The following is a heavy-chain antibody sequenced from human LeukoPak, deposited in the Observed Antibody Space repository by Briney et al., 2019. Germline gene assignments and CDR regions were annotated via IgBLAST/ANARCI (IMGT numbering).Heavy chain of an antibody. J-gene: IGHJ5*02. CDR1: GGTFSSYA. D-gene: IGHD6-19*01. Sequence: SVKVSCKASGGTFSSYAISWVRQAPGQGLEWMGGIIPIFGTANYAQKFQGRVTITADKSTSTAYMELSSLRSDDTAVYYCARAHYSPGYSSGWYAGFDPWGQGTLVTVSS. CDR3: ARAHYSPGYSSGWYAGFDP. V-gene: IGHV1-69*06. CDR2: IIPIFGTA.